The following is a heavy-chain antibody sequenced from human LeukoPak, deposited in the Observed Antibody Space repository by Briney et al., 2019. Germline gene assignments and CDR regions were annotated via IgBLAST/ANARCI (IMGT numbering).Heavy chain of an antibody. D-gene: IGHD3-10*01. CDR3: ARGAGGAFDI. CDR2: IYYSGST. Sequence: SQTLSLTCIVSGGSISSGGYYWSWIRQHPGKGLEWIGYIYYSGSTYYNPSLKSRVTISVDTSKNQFSLKLSSVTAADTAVYYCARGAGGAFDIWGQGTMVTVSS. V-gene: IGHV4-31*03. J-gene: IGHJ3*02. CDR1: GGSISSGGYY.